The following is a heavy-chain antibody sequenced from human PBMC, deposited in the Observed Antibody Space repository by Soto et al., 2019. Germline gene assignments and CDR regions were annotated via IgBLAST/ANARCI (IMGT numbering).Heavy chain of an antibody. CDR1: GFSFSSHA. V-gene: IGHV3-23*01. CDR3: VRGDHPVAYYFFDY. Sequence: GGSLRLSCVASGFSFSSHAMGWVRQAPGKGLEWVSDITSGGVTTYYAESVKGRFTISRDNSKNTVYLQMNSLRSEDTAVFFCVRGDHPVAYYFFDYWGLGTLVTVSS. CDR2: ITSGGVTT. D-gene: IGHD3-16*01. J-gene: IGHJ4*02.